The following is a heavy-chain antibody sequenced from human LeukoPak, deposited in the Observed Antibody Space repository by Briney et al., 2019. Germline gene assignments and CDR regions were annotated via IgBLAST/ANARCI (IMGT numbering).Heavy chain of an antibody. CDR3: ARARGSITMVRGVIIFDYFDY. CDR2: IYYSGST. J-gene: IGHJ4*02. CDR1: GGSISSYY. D-gene: IGHD3-10*01. V-gene: IGHV4-59*08. Sequence: SETLSLTCTVSGGSISSYYWSWIRQPPGKGLEWIGYIYYSGSTNYNPSLKSRVTISVDTSKNQFSLKLSSVTAADTAVYYCARARGSITMVRGVIIFDYFDYWGQGTLVTVSS.